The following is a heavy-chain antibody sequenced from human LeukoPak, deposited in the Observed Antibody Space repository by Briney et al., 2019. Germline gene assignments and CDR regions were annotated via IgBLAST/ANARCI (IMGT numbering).Heavy chain of an antibody. Sequence: TGGSLRLSCAAPGFTFNNFWMSWVRQAPGKGLEWVANINQDGSAEYYVDSVKGRFTISRDNAKNSLYLQMNSLRAEDTAVYYCARAEATGRADYWGQGTLVTVSS. CDR1: GFTFNNFW. CDR2: INQDGSAE. V-gene: IGHV3-7*01. J-gene: IGHJ4*02. CDR3: ARAEATGRADY. D-gene: IGHD6-13*01.